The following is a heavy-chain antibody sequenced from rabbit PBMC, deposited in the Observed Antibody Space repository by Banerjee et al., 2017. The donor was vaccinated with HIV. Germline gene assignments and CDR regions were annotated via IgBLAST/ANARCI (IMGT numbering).Heavy chain of an antibody. Sequence: QEQLVESGGGLVTLGGSLKLTCKASGIDFSSSFWISWVRQTPGKGLEWIGCIYPTYGATDYASWVNGRFTISLDNAQNTVDLQMNSLTAADTATYFCARMLTSGYNYGSYGMDLWGQGTLVTVS. V-gene: IGHV1S43*01. J-gene: IGHJ6*01. CDR2: IYPTYGAT. CDR1: GIDFSSSFW. D-gene: IGHD1-1*01. CDR3: ARMLTSGYNYGSYGMDL.